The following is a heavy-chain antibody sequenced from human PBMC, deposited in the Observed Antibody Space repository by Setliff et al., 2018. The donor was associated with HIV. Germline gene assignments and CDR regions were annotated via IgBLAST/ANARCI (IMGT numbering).Heavy chain of an antibody. CDR1: GGSISGDSFY. Sequence: PSETLSLTCTVSGGSISGDSFYWGWFRQPPGEGLEWVGSIYYSGTTYYAPSLETRLTISVDTSANQFSLKLTSVTAADTAMYFCAGDSGYPSNWFDPWGQGILVTVSS. J-gene: IGHJ5*02. CDR2: IYYSGTT. CDR3: AGDSGYPSNWFDP. D-gene: IGHD3-22*01. V-gene: IGHV4-39*02.